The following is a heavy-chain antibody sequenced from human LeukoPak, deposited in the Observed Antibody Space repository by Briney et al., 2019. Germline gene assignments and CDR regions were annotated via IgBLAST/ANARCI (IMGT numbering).Heavy chain of an antibody. Sequence: PGGSLRLSCAASEFTFDSYAMTWVRQAPGKGLEWVSSITGSGGSTYYADSVKGRFTISRDNSKNTLYLQMNSLRAEDTAVYYCAKGSLYSSSWELDYWGQGTLVTVSS. CDR3: AKGSLYSSSWELDY. J-gene: IGHJ4*02. CDR1: EFTFDSYA. V-gene: IGHV3-23*01. D-gene: IGHD6-13*01. CDR2: ITGSGGST.